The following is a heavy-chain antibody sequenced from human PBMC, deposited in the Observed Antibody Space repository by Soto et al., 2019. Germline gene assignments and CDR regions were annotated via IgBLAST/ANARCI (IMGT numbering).Heavy chain of an antibody. CDR2: ISAYNGNT. CDR3: ARGPRGGYGDYVFDP. D-gene: IGHD4-17*01. V-gene: IGHV1-18*03. CDR1: GYTITMYW. Sequence: ACLKVSCRASGYTITMYWITCVRQAPGQGLQWMGWISAYNGNTNYAQKFQGRVNMTKDTSTSTAYMELRSLRSDDMAMYYCARGPRGGYGDYVFDPWGQGTLVTVSS. J-gene: IGHJ5*02.